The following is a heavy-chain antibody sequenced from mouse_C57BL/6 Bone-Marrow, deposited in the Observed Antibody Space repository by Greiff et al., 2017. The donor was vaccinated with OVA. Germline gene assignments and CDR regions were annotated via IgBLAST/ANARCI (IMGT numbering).Heavy chain of an antibody. CDR3: VRLGPYAMDY. CDR2: IRSKSNNYAT. CDR1: GFSFNTYA. V-gene: IGHV10-1*01. J-gene: IGHJ4*01. Sequence: DVKLVESGGGLVQPKGSLKLSCAASGFSFNTYAMNWVRQAPGKGLEWVARIRSKSNNYATYYADSVKDRFTISRDDSESMLYLQMNNLKTEDTAMYYCVRLGPYAMDYWGQGTSVTVS.